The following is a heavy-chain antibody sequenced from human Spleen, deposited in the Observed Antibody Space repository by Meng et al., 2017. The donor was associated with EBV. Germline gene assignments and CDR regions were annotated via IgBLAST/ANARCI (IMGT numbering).Heavy chain of an antibody. D-gene: IGHD1-7*01. Sequence: QVRVQQWGAGLFKPSETLSLTCAVYGESLSGFYWTWIRQAPGKGLEWIGEIIETGSANYNPSLKSRVTISVDTSKSRFSLRLRSVTAADTAKYYCARGTWELRGWGQGTLVTVSP. CDR2: IIETGSA. V-gene: IGHV4-34*02. CDR1: GESLSGFY. J-gene: IGHJ4*02. CDR3: ARGTWELRG.